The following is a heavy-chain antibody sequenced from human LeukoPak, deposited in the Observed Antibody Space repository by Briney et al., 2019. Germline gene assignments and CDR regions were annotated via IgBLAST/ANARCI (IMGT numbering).Heavy chain of an antibody. CDR1: GVTFSTYA. Sequence: PGGSLRLSCEASGVTFSTYAMIWVRQAPGKGLEWVSGISGRGDRTYDAASVTGRFTISRDNSKNTLYLQMNTLRAEDTAVYYCAKAAGDGGGSYYKPTELHYWGQGTLVTVSS. CDR3: AKAAGDGGGSYYKPTELHY. J-gene: IGHJ4*02. V-gene: IGHV3-23*01. D-gene: IGHD3-10*01. CDR2: ISGRGDRT.